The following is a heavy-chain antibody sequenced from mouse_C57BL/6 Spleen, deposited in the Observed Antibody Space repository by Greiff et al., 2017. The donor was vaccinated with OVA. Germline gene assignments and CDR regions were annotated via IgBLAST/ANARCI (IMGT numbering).Heavy chain of an antibody. J-gene: IGHJ2*01. V-gene: IGHV1-69*01. Sequence: QVQLQQPGAELVMPGASVKLSCKASGYTFTSYWMHWVKQRPGQGLEWIGEIDPSDSYTNYNQKFKGKSTLTVDKSSSTAYMQLSILTSEYSAVYDCARSNYYGNYYFDYWGQGTTLTVSS. CDR3: ARSNYYGNYYFDY. CDR1: GYTFTSYW. D-gene: IGHD2-1*01. CDR2: IDPSDSYT.